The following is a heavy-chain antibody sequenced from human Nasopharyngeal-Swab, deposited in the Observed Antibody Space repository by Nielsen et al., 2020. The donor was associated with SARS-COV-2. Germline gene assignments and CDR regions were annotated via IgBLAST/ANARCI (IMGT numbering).Heavy chain of an antibody. J-gene: IGHJ4*02. CDR3: ASGGNYYDSSGLFDY. D-gene: IGHD3-22*01. Sequence: SETLSLTCTVSGGSISSGSYYWSWIRQPPGKGLEWIGRIYTSGSTNYNPSLKSRVTISVDTSKNQFSLKLSSVTAADTAVYYCASGGNYYDSSGLFDYWGQGTLVTVSS. V-gene: IGHV4-61*02. CDR1: GGSISSGSYY. CDR2: IYTSGST.